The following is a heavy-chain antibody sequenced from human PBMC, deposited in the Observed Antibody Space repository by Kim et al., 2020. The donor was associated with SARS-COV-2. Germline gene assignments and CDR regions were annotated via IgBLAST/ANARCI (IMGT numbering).Heavy chain of an antibody. J-gene: IGHJ3*02. V-gene: IGHV1-46*01. D-gene: IGHD3-10*01. CDR3: ARGLWFGETNWGAFDI. Sequence: KFQGRVTMTRYTSTSTVYMELSSLRSEDTAVYYCARGLWFGETNWGAFDIWGQGTMVTVSS.